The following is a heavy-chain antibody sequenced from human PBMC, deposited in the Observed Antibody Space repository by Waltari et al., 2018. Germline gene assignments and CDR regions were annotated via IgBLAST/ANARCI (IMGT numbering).Heavy chain of an antibody. V-gene: IGHV3-23*03. CDR3: GKGEWLDN. Sequence: EVQLLESGGGFVKPGGSLRLSCSASGLTFSRYAMSWVRQAPGKVLEWVSVIYSAGSNTYYADSVKGRFTISRDDSKNTVYLHMNSLRADDSAVYYCGKGEWLDNWGQGTLVTVSS. CDR1: GLTFSRYA. J-gene: IGHJ5*02. CDR2: IYSAGSNT. D-gene: IGHD1-26*01.